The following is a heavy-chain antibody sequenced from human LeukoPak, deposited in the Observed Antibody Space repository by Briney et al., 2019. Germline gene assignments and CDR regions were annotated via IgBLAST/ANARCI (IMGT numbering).Heavy chain of an antibody. D-gene: IGHD5-12*01. Sequence: SETLSLTCTVSGGSISSYYWSWIRQPPWKGLEWIGYIYYSGSTNYNPSLKSRVTISVDTSKNQFSLKLSSVTAADTAVYYCARSRGVATNWFDPWGQGTLVTVSS. J-gene: IGHJ5*02. CDR3: ARSRGVATNWFDP. CDR2: IYYSGST. V-gene: IGHV4-59*08. CDR1: GGSISSYY.